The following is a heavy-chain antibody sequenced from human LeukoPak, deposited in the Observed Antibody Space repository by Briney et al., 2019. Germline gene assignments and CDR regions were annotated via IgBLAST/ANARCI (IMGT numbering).Heavy chain of an antibody. CDR1: EGTFSSYA. J-gene: IGHJ6*03. V-gene: IGHV1-69*05. D-gene: IGHD4-11*01. Sequence: SVKVSCKASEGTFSSYAISWVRQAPGQGLEWMGGIIPIFGTANYAQKFQGRVTITTDESTSTAYMELSSLRSEDTAVYYCARVGTVTQGRAYYYYYMDVWGKGTTVTVSS. CDR2: IIPIFGTA. CDR3: ARVGTVTQGRAYYYYYMDV.